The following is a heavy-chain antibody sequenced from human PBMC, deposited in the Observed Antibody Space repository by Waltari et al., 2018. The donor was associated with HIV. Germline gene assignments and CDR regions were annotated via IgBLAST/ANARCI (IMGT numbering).Heavy chain of an antibody. CDR3: ASPSPMVRGVIAY. CDR1: GGSISSSSYY. CDR2: IYYSGST. Sequence: QLQLQESGPGLVKPSETLSLTCTVSGGSISSSSYYWGWIRQPPGKGLEWIGSIYYSGSTYYNPSLKSRVTISVDTSKNQFSLKLSSVTAADTAVYYCASPSPMVRGVIAYWGQGTLVTVSS. D-gene: IGHD3-10*01. J-gene: IGHJ4*02. V-gene: IGHV4-39*01.